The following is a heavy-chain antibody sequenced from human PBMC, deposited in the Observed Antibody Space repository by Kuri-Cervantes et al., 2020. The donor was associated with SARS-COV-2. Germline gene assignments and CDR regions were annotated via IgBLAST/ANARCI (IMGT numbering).Heavy chain of an antibody. CDR3: ARDIIYYDSSGYYYSDLGPHYAFDI. V-gene: IGHV3-23*01. Sequence: GESLKISCAASGFTVSSNEMSWVRQAPGKGLEWVSAISGSGGSTYYADSVKGRFTISRDNSKNTLYLQMNSLRAEDTAVYYCARDIIYYDSSGYYYSDLGPHYAFDIWGQGTMVTVSS. CDR1: GFTVSSNE. CDR2: ISGSGGST. J-gene: IGHJ3*02. D-gene: IGHD3-22*01.